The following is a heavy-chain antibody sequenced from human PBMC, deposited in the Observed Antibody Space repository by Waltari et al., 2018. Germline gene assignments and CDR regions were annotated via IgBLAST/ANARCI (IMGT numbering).Heavy chain of an antibody. CDR3: ARDLQTGRYYYYYYGMDV. CDR2: INPSGGST. V-gene: IGHV1-46*01. J-gene: IGHJ6*02. D-gene: IGHD3-9*01. Sequence: QVQLVQSGAEVKKPGASVKVSCKASGYTFTSYYMPSVRQAPGQGLEWMGIINPSGGSTSYAQKFQGRVTMTRDTSTSTVYMELSSLRSEDTAVYYCARDLQTGRYYYYYYGMDVWGQGTTVTVSS. CDR1: GYTFTSYY.